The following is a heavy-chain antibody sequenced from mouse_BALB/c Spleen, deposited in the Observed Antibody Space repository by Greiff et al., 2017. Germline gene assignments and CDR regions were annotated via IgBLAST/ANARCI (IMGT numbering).Heavy chain of an antibody. Sequence: EVQLQESGPGLVKPSQSLSLTCTVTGYSITSDYAWNWIRQFPGNKLEWMGYISYSGSTSYNPSLKSRISITRDTSKNQFFLQLNSVTTEDTATYYCARKDGGYYWFAYWGQGTLVTVSA. CDR3: ARKDGGYYWFAY. V-gene: IGHV3-2*02. CDR1: GYSITSDYA. D-gene: IGHD2-3*01. J-gene: IGHJ3*01. CDR2: ISYSGST.